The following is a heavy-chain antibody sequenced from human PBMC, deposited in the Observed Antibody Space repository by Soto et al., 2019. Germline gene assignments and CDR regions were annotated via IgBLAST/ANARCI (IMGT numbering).Heavy chain of an antibody. J-gene: IGHJ4*02. CDR3: AKDWGTLDY. CDR2: IGVSVGTT. CDR1: GFTFRSYP. V-gene: IGHV3-23*01. Sequence: PGGSLRLACAGSGFTFRSYPMSWVRQAPEKGLEWVSSIGVSVGTTYYADSVKGRFTISRDNSQNTLYLEMNSLRAEDTAVYYCAKDWGTLDYWGQGALVTVSS. D-gene: IGHD7-27*01.